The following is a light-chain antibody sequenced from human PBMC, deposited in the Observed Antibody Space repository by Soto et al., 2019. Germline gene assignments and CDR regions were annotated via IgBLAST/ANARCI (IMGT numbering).Light chain of an antibody. J-gene: IGKJ2*01. CDR2: AAS. CDR1: QSLSSSY. Sequence: EIVLTQSPGTLSLSPGERATLSCRASQSLSSSYVVWYQQKPGQAPRLLIYAASRTATGIPDRFSGSGSATEYTLTISRLEPEDFAVYYCQQQGTLGQGTKLEIK. V-gene: IGKV3-20*01. CDR3: QQQGT.